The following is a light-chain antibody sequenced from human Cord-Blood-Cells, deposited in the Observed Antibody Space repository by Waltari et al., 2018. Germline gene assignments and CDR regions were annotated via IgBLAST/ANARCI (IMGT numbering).Light chain of an antibody. V-gene: IGLV3-1*01. Sequence: SYELTQPPSVSVSPGQTASITCSGDKLGDKYACWYQQKPGQSPVLVIYQDSKRPSGIPGRVSGSNSGNTATLTISGTQAMDEADYYCQAWDSSTAGGVFGGGTKLTVL. J-gene: IGLJ3*02. CDR1: KLGDKY. CDR3: QAWDSSTAGGV. CDR2: QDS.